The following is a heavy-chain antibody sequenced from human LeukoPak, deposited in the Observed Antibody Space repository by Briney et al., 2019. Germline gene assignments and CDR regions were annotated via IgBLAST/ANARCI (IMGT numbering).Heavy chain of an antibody. CDR3: ARDRYYYDSSGYYPY. Sequence: GGSLRLSCAASGFTFSSYNMNWVRQAPGKGLEWVSSISSSSSYIYYADSVKGRFTISRDNAKNSLYLQMNSLRAEDTAVYYCARDRYYYDSSGYYPYWGQGTLVTVSS. V-gene: IGHV3-21*01. D-gene: IGHD3-22*01. CDR1: GFTFSSYN. CDR2: ISSSSSYI. J-gene: IGHJ4*02.